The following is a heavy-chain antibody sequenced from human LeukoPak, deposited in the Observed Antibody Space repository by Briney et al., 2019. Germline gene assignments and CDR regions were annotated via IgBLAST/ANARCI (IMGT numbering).Heavy chain of an antibody. J-gene: IGHJ5*02. CDR1: GFTFSSYA. V-gene: IGHV3-33*08. CDR3: ARDQRGAWFDP. D-gene: IGHD6-25*01. Sequence: PGGSLRLSCAASGFTFSSYAMSWVRQAPGKGLEWVAVIWHDGSNKIYADSVKGRFTISRDNSKNTLYLHLNSLRGEDTAVYYCARDQRGAWFDPWGQGTLVTVSS. CDR2: IWHDGSNK.